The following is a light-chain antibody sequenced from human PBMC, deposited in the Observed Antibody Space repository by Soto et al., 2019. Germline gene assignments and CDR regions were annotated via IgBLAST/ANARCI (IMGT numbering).Light chain of an antibody. Sequence: DIQLTQSPSTLSASVGDRVTITCRASQSISTWLAWYQQKPGKAPKVLIYDASTLESGVPSRFSRSGSGTEFTLTISSLQPADFATYYCQQYNGYLWTFGQGTKVDIK. CDR3: QQYNGYLWT. CDR1: QSISTW. J-gene: IGKJ1*01. CDR2: DAS. V-gene: IGKV1-5*01.